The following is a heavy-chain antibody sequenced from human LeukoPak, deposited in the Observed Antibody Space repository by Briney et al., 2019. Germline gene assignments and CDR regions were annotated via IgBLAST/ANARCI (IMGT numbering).Heavy chain of an antibody. CDR2: ISGSGGST. V-gene: IGHV3-23*01. D-gene: IGHD6-13*01. Sequence: PGGSLRLSCAASGFTFSSYAMSWVRQAPGKGLEWVSAISGSGGSTYFADSVKGRFTISRDNSKNTLYLQMNSLRSEDTAVYYCAREQVWLYSSSWSRKSFDYWGQGTLVTVSS. CDR3: AREQVWLYSSSWSRKSFDY. CDR1: GFTFSSYA. J-gene: IGHJ4*02.